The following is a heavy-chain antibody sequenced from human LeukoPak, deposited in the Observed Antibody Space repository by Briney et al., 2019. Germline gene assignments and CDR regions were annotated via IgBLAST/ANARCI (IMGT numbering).Heavy chain of an antibody. V-gene: IGHV1-18*01. J-gene: IGHJ5*02. CDR3: ARRLAKRMAFYP. CDR1: GYTFTSYG. D-gene: IGHD3-3*02. Sequence: GASVKVSCKASGYTFTSYGISWVRQAPGEGLEWMGWISAYNGNTNYAQKLQGRVTMTTDTSTSTVYMELRSLRSDDTAVYYCARRLAKRMAFYPWGQGTLVTVSS. CDR2: ISAYNGNT.